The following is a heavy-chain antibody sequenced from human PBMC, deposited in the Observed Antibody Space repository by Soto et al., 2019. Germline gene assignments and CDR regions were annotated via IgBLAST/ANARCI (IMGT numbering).Heavy chain of an antibody. D-gene: IGHD3-10*01. CDR3: TRDIGGKGAY. Sequence: LRLSCAASGFTFSSYWMHWVRQVPGKGLLWVSRIDEYGNTINYADSVKGRFTISRDNARNTLYLEMNSLRAEDTALYYCTRDIGGKGAYWGPGTLVTVSS. V-gene: IGHV3-74*01. CDR1: GFTFSSYW. J-gene: IGHJ4*02. CDR2: IDEYGNTI.